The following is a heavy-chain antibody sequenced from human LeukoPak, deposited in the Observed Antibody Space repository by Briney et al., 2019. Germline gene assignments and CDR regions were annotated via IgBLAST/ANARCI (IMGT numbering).Heavy chain of an antibody. D-gene: IGHD1/OR15-1a*01. J-gene: IGHJ4*02. V-gene: IGHV5-51*01. CDR1: GYSFTTYW. CDR3: ATSESQTKFDY. Sequence: GESLKISCKGSGYSFTTYWIGWVRQMPGKGLEWMGFIFPGDSDTIYSPSFQGQVTISADKSINTAYLQWSSLQASDTAMYFCATSESQTKFDYWGQGTQVIVSS. CDR2: IFPGDSDT.